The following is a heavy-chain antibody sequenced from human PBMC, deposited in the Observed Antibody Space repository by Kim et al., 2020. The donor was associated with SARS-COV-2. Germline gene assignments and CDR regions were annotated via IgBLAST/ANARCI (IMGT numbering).Heavy chain of an antibody. CDR1: GFTFSSYS. J-gene: IGHJ6*02. CDR2: ISSSSSYI. CDR3: ARDLGRTDSYGSPRYGRPRYGMDV. D-gene: IGHD5-18*01. Sequence: GGSLRLSCAASGFTFSSYSMNWVRQAPGKGLEWVSPISSSSSYIYYADSVKGRFTISRDNAKNSLYLQMNSLRAEDTAVYYCARDLGRTDSYGSPRYGRPRYGMDVWGQGTTVTVSS. V-gene: IGHV3-21*01.